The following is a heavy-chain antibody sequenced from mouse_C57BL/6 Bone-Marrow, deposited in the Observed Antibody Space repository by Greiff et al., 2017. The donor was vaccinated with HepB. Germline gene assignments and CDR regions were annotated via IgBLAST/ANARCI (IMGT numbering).Heavy chain of an antibody. V-gene: IGHV1-19*01. CDR3: ARYGSSDFDY. CDR1: GYTFTDYY. D-gene: IGHD1-1*01. CDR2: INPYNGGT. J-gene: IGHJ2*01. Sequence: EVQLQQSGPVLVKPGASVKMSCKASGYTFTDYYMNWVKQSHGKSLEWIGVINPYNGGTSYNQKFKGKATLTVDKSSSTAYMELNSLPSEDSAVYYCARYGSSDFDYWGQGTTLTVSS.